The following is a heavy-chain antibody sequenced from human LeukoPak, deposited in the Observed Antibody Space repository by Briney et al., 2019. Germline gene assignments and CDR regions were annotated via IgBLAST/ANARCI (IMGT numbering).Heavy chain of an antibody. D-gene: IGHD5-18*01. CDR3: ARSPTSSYGLFQH. V-gene: IGHV1-2*02. CDR1: GYTFTGYY. J-gene: IGHJ1*01. CDR2: INPNSGGT. Sequence: ASVKVSCKASGYTFTGYYVHWVRQAPGQGLEWMGWINPNSGGTNYAQKFQGRVTMTRDTSISTAYMELSRLRSDDTAVYYCARSPTSSYGLFQHWGQGTLVTVSS.